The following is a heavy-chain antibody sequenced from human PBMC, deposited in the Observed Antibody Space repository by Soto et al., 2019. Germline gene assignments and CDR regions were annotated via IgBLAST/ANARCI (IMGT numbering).Heavy chain of an antibody. J-gene: IGHJ4*02. D-gene: IGHD3-22*01. V-gene: IGHV3-30-3*01. CDR2: ISYDGSNK. CDR1: GFTFSSYA. CDR3: ARSRRNYYDSSGYYAPAPFDY. Sequence: QVQLVESGGGVVQPGRSLRLSCAASGFTFSSYAMHWVRQAPGKGLEWVAVISYDGSNKYYADSVKGRFTISRDNSKNTLYLQMNSLRAGDTAVYYCARSRRNYYDSSGYYAPAPFDYWGQGTLVTVSS.